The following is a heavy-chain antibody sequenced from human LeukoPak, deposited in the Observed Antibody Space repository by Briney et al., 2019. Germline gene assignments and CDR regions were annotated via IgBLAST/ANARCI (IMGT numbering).Heavy chain of an antibody. V-gene: IGHV4-59*01. CDR2: IYYSGST. D-gene: IGHD5-18*01. CDR1: GGSISSYY. Sequence: SETLSLTCTVSGGSISSYYWSWIRQPPGKGLEWIGYIYYSGSTNYNPSLKSRVTISVDTSKNQFSLKLSSVTAADTAVHCCARDSGYSYGTVYFDYWGQGTLVTVSS. CDR3: ARDSGYSYGTVYFDY. J-gene: IGHJ4*02.